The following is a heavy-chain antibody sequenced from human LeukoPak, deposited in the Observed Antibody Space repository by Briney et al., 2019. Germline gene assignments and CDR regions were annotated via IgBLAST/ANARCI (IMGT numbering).Heavy chain of an antibody. CDR3: ARHRPDYDILTGRFDP. CDR2: IYYSGST. CDR1: GGSISSSSYY. V-gene: IGHV4-39*01. D-gene: IGHD3-9*01. Sequence: SETLSLTCTVSGGSISSSSYYWGWIRQPPGNGLEWIGSIYYSGSTYYTPSLKSRVTISVDTSKNQFSLKLSSVTAADTAVYYCARHRPDYDILTGRFDPWGQGTLVTVSS. J-gene: IGHJ5*02.